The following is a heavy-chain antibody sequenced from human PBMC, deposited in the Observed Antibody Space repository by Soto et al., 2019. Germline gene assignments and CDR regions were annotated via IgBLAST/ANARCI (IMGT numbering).Heavy chain of an antibody. CDR1: GFTFSSFA. CDR3: AKDGSGWYSGYYFDY. J-gene: IGHJ4*02. V-gene: IGHV3-23*01. D-gene: IGHD6-19*01. CDR2: ISGSGGST. Sequence: GGSLRLSCAASGFTFSSFAMSWVRQTPGKGLEWVSVISGSGGSTYYADSVKGRFTISRDNSKNTLYLQLSSLTAEDTAIYYCAKDGSGWYSGYYFDYWGQGTPVTVSS.